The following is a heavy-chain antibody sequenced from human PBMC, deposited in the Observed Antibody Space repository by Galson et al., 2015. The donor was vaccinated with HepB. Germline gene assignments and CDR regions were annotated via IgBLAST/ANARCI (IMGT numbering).Heavy chain of an antibody. Sequence: CAISGDSVSSNYAVWNWIRQSPSRGLEWLGRTYYRSKWIYDYAESVKSRITITPDTSKNLVSLQLHSVTPADAAVYYCAYDVDVWGQGTTVTVSS. CDR1: GDSVSSNYAV. V-gene: IGHV6-1*01. CDR2: TYYRSKWIY. J-gene: IGHJ6*02. CDR3: AYDVDV.